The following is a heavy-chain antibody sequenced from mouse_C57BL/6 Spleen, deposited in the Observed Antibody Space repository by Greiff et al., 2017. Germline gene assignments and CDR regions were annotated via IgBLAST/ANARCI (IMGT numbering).Heavy chain of an antibody. V-gene: IGHV14-2*01. Sequence: EVQLQESGAELVKPGASVKLSCTASGFNIKDYYMHWVKQRTEQGLEWIRRIDPEDGETKYAPKFPGKATITADPSSNTAYLQLSSLTSEDTAVYYCARRDYSNSYAMDYRGQGTSVTGSS. CDR2: IDPEDGET. J-gene: IGHJ4*01. CDR3: ARRDYSNSYAMDY. CDR1: GFNIKDYY. D-gene: IGHD2-5*01.